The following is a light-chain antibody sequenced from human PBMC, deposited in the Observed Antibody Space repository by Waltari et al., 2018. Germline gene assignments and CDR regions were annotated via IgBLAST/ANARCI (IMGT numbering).Light chain of an antibody. V-gene: IGLV2-14*01. CDR1: SSDAGGYNY. Sequence: QSALTQPASVSGSPGRAITISCTGSSSDAGGYNYVPWYQQHPDRAPTPLISEVGSRPSGVSDRFSGSKSGNTASLTISGLQAEDEADYYCSSYTSSITYVFGVGTKVTVL. J-gene: IGLJ1*01. CDR3: SSYTSSITYV. CDR2: EVG.